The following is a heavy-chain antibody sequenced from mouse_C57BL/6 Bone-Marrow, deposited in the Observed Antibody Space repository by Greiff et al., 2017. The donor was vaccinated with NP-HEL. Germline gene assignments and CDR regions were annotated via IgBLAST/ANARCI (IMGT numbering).Heavy chain of an antibody. D-gene: IGHD1-1*01. Sequence: VQLQQPGAELVRPGTSVKLSCKASGYTFTSYWMHWVKQRPGQGLEWIGVIDPSDSYTNYNQKFKGKATLTVDTSSSTAYMQLSSLTSEDSAVYYCSRGYFGSSHVNYWGQGTTLSVSS. CDR1: GYTFTSYW. CDR3: SRGYFGSSHVNY. CDR2: IDPSDSYT. J-gene: IGHJ2*01. V-gene: IGHV1-59*01.